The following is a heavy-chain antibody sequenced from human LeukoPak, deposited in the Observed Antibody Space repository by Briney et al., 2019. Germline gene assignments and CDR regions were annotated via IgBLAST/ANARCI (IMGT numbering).Heavy chain of an antibody. CDR1: GFTFGDYA. CDR3: TREGGDYGRYCSSTSCKQT. CDR2: IRSKAYGGTT. Sequence: GGSLRLSCTASGFTFGDYAMSWFRQAPGKGLEWVGFIRSKAYGGTTEYAASVKGRFTISRDDSKSIAYLQMNSLKTEDTAVYYCTREGGDYGRYCSSTSCKQTWGQGTLVTVSS. V-gene: IGHV3-49*03. J-gene: IGHJ4*02. D-gene: IGHD2-2*01.